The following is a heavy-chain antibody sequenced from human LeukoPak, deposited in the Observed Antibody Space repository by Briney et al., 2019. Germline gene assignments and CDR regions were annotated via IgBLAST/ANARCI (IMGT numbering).Heavy chain of an antibody. CDR1: GASIQSFF. Sequence: SETLSLTCSVSGASIQSFFWSWIRLSAGKEMEWIGRISTTGSTYYNPSFKSRVTMSPDSSRSQFSMSLKSVTAADTAVYYCARSPATIGWNWGYYFDYWGQGNLVTVSS. V-gene: IGHV4-4*07. D-gene: IGHD7-27*01. CDR2: ISTTGST. J-gene: IGHJ4*02. CDR3: ARSPATIGWNWGYYFDY.